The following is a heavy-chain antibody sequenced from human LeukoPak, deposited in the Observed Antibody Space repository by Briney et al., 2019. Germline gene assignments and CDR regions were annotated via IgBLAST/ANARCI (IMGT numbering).Heavy chain of an antibody. CDR3: AMRYDILTGYYGDDAFDI. CDR2: INPNSSGT. J-gene: IGHJ3*02. V-gene: IGHV1-2*02. Sequence: GASVKVSCKASGYTFTGYYMHWVRQAPGQGLEWMGWINPNSSGTNYAQKFQGRVTMTRDTSISTAYMELSRLRSDDTAVYYCAMRYDILTGYYGDDAFDIWGQGTMVTVSS. D-gene: IGHD3-9*01. CDR1: GYTFTGYY.